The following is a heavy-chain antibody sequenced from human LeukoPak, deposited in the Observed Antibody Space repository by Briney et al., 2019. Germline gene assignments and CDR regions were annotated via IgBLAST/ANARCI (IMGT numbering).Heavy chain of an antibody. V-gene: IGHV3-23*01. CDR2: ISGRGGRT. J-gene: IGHJ4*02. CDR1: GFTVSSNY. CDR3: AKSTWFDYFDY. Sequence: QPGGSLRLSCAASGFTVSSNYMSWVRQAPGKGLEWVSAISGRGGRTYYADSVKGRFTISRDNSENTLYLQMNRLRADDTAIYYCAKSTWFDYFDYWGQGTLVTVSS. D-gene: IGHD3-9*01.